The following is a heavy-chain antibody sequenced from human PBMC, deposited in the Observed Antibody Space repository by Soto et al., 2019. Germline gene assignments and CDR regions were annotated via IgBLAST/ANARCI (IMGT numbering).Heavy chain of an antibody. CDR2: ISYDGSNK. CDR3: AKDQQQLVRRNY. V-gene: IGHV3-30-3*01. CDR1: GFTFSSYA. D-gene: IGHD6-13*01. J-gene: IGHJ4*02. Sequence: GGSLRLSCAASGFTFSSYAMHWVRQAPGKGLEWVAVISYDGSNKYYADSVKGRFTISRDNSKNTLYLQMNSLRAEDTAVYYCAKDQQQLVRRNYWGQGTLVTVSS.